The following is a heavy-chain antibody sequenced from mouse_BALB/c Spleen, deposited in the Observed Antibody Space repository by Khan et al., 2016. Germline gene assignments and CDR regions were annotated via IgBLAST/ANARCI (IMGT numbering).Heavy chain of an antibody. Sequence: EVELVESGGGLVQPGGSRKLSCAASRFTFSSFGMHWVRQAPEKGLEWVAFISSGGSVIYYADTVKGRFTMSRDNPKNTLFLQMTSLRSEDTAMYYCGIGDYWGQGTALTVSS. CDR3: GIGDY. CDR2: ISSGGSVI. D-gene: IGHD2-14*01. V-gene: IGHV5-17*02. J-gene: IGHJ2*01. CDR1: RFTFSSFG.